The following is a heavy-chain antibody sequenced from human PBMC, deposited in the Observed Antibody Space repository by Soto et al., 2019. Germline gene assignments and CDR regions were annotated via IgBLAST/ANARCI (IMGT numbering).Heavy chain of an antibody. V-gene: IGHV1-24*01. D-gene: IGHD5-12*01. CDR2: FDPEDGET. Sequence: ASVKVSCKVSGYTLTELSMHWVRQAPGKGLEWMGGFDPEDGETIYAQKFQGRVTMTEDTSTDTAYMELSSLRSEDTAVYYCATIVAKNYYFDYWGQGTLVTVSS. J-gene: IGHJ4*02. CDR1: GYTLTELS. CDR3: ATIVAKNYYFDY.